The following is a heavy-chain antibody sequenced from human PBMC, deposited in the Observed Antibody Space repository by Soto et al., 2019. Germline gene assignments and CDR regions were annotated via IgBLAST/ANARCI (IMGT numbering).Heavy chain of an antibody. D-gene: IGHD1-7*01. CDR2: ISAYNGNT. Sequence: QVQLVQSGAEVKKPGASVKVSCKASGYTFTSYGISWVRQAPGQGREWMGWISAYNGNTNYAQKLQGRVTMTTDTSTSTAYMELRSLRSDDTAVYYCARDQDGGTNAPPFDYWGQGTLVTVSS. CDR3: ARDQDGGTNAPPFDY. V-gene: IGHV1-18*04. CDR1: GYTFTSYG. J-gene: IGHJ4*02.